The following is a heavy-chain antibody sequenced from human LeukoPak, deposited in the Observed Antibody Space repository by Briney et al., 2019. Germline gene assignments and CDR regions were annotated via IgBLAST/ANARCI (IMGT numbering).Heavy chain of an antibody. J-gene: IGHJ6*02. CDR2: IYYSGST. CDR3: ARDRRNPYDYYYGMDV. CDR1: GGSISSSSYY. V-gene: IGHV4-39*07. D-gene: IGHD2/OR15-2a*01. Sequence: SETLSLTCTVSGGSISSSSYYWGWIRQPPGKGLEWIGSIYYSGSTYYNPSLKSRVTISVDTSKNQFSLKLSSVTAEDTAVYYCARDRRNPYDYYYGMDVWGQGTTVTVSS.